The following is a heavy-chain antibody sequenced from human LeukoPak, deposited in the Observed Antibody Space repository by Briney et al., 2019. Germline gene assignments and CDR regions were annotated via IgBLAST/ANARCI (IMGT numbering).Heavy chain of an antibody. D-gene: IGHD6-13*01. V-gene: IGHV7-4-1*02. CDR1: GYTFTSYA. Sequence: ASVKVSCKASGYTFTSYAMNWVRQAPGQGLEWMGWINTNTGNPTYAQGFTGRFVFSLDTSVSTAYLQISSLKAEDTAVYYCARVSSSPTANWFDPWGQGTLVTVSS. CDR3: ARVSSSPTANWFDP. J-gene: IGHJ5*02. CDR2: INTNTGNP.